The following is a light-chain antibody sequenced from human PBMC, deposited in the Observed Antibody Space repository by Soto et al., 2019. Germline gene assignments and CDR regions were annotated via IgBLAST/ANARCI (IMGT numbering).Light chain of an antibody. CDR2: RDN. V-gene: IGLV1-47*01. CDR3: AAWDDSLSVVV. J-gene: IGLJ2*01. Sequence: QSVLPQPPSASGTPGQRVTISCSGSSSNIGSNYVSWYHQLPGTAPKLLIYRDNQRPSGVPDRFSGSKSGTSASLAISGRRSGDEADYYCAAWDDSLSVVVFGGGTKLTVL. CDR1: SSNIGSNY.